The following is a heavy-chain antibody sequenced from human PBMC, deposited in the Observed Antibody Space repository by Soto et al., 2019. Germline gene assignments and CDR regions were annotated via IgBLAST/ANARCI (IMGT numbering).Heavy chain of an antibody. D-gene: IGHD6-19*01. V-gene: IGHV3-23*01. CDR1: GFTFSSYA. J-gene: IGHJ4*02. CDR2: ISGSGGST. CDR3: AKQKTPVAGRAVFDY. Sequence: PGGSLRLSCAASGFTFSSYAMSWVRQARGKGLEWVSAISGSGGSTYYADSVKGRFTISRDNSKNTLYLQMNSLRAEDTAVYYCAKQKTPVAGRAVFDYWGQGTLVTVSS.